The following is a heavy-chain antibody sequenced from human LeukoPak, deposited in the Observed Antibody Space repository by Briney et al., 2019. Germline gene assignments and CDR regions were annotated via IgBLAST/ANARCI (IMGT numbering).Heavy chain of an antibody. CDR1: GGTFSSYA. J-gene: IGHJ3*02. Sequence: GASVKVSCKASGGTFSSYAISWVRQAPGQGLEWMGGIIPIFGTANYAQKFQGRVTITADESTSTAYMELRSLRSDDTAVYYCARDWTTVTPSWGDDAFDIWGQGTMVTVSS. V-gene: IGHV1-69*13. D-gene: IGHD4-17*01. CDR2: IIPIFGTA. CDR3: ARDWTTVTPSWGDDAFDI.